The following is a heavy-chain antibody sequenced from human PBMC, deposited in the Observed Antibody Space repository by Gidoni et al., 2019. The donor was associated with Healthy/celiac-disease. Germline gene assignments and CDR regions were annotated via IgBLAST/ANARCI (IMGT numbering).Heavy chain of an antibody. CDR3: ARGYVVPAAMDPKGMDV. J-gene: IGHJ6*02. CDR1: GGSISSGSYY. CDR2: IYTSGST. Sequence: QVQLQESGPGLVKPSQTLSLTCTVSGGSISSGSYYWSWIRQPAGKGLEWIGRIYTSGSTNYNPSLKSRVTISVDTSKNQFSLKLSSVTAADTAVYYCARGYVVPAAMDPKGMDVWGQGTTVTVSS. D-gene: IGHD2-2*01. V-gene: IGHV4-61*02.